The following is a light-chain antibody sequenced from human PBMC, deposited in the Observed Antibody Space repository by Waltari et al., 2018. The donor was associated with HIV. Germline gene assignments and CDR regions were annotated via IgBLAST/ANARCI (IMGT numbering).Light chain of an antibody. CDR1: SSNIGSNT. J-gene: IGLJ2*01. CDR3: AAWDDSLNAVV. Sequence: QSVLTQPPSASGTPGQRVTISCSGISSNIGSNTVNWYQQLPGTAPKLLIYSNNQRPSGVPDRFSGSKSGTSASLAISGLQSEDEADYYCAAWDDSLNAVVFGGGTKLTVL. V-gene: IGLV1-44*01. CDR2: SNN.